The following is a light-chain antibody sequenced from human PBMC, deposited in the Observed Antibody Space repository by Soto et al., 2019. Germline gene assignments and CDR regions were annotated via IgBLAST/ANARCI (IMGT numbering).Light chain of an antibody. Sequence: QSVLTQSSSASASLGPSVKLTCTLSSGHSSYNMAWHQQQPGKAHRFLLQLEDRGCYNKGSGVPDRFSGSSSGADRHLSIFDRQFDDEEHYYCESWDSNTHVVFGGGTKLTVL. J-gene: IGLJ2*01. CDR2: LEDRGCY. V-gene: IGLV4-60*02. CDR3: ESWDSNTHVV. CDR1: SGHSSYN.